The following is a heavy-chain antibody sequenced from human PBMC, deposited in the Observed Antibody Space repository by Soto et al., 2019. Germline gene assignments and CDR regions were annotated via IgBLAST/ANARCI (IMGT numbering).Heavy chain of an antibody. J-gene: IGHJ4*02. D-gene: IGHD1-26*01. CDR2: VYYSGTT. CDR3: VTVNLVGAAYYFDY. Sequence: PSETLSLTCTVSGGSIRNGDYYWGWIRQPPGKGLEWIGYVYYSGTTYSHPSLNSRVFISVDTSENQFSLRLTSVTAADTAVYYCVTVNLVGAAYYFDYWGPGTLVTVSS. CDR1: GGSIRNGDYY. V-gene: IGHV4-30-4*01.